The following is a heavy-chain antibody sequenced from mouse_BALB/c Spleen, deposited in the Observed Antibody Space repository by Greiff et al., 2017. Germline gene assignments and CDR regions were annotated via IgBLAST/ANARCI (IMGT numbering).Heavy chain of an antibody. CDR2: INPSTGYT. D-gene: IGHD1-1*01. CDR1: GYTFTSYW. V-gene: IGHV1-7*01. J-gene: IGHJ3*01. CDR3: ARDYYGTSFAY. Sequence: QVQLKESGAELAKPGASVKMSCKASGYTFTSYWMHWVKQRPGQGLEWIGYINPSTGYTEYNQKFKDKATLTADKSSSTAYMQLSSLTSEDSAVYYCARDYYGTSFAYWGQGTLVTVSA.